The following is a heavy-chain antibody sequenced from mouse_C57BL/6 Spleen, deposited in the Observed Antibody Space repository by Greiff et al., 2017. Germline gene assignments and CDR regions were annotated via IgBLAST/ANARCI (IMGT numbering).Heavy chain of an antibody. CDR3: AREGAEGAYFDD. CDR2: ISYSGST. CDR1: GYSITSGYD. V-gene: IGHV3-1*01. D-gene: IGHD3-3*01. Sequence: EVQRVESGPGMVKPSQSLSLTCTVTGYSITSGYDWHWIRHFPGNKLEWMGYISYSGSTNYNPSLKSRISITHDTSKNHFFLKLNSVTTEDTAAYYCAREGAEGAYFDDWGTGTTVTVSS. J-gene: IGHJ1*03.